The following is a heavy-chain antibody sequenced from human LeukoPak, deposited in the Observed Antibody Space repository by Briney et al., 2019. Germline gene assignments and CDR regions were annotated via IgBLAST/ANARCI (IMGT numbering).Heavy chain of an antibody. V-gene: IGHV4-34*01. CDR2: INHSGST. J-gene: IGHJ3*02. CDR3: ARRSQRNAFDI. CDR1: GGSFSGYY. Sequence: PSETLSLTCAVYGGSFSGYYWSWIRQPPGKGLEWIGEINHSGSTNYNPSLKSRVTISVDTSKNQFSLKLSSVTAADTAVYYCARRSQRNAFDIWGQGTMVTVSS. D-gene: IGHD1-26*01.